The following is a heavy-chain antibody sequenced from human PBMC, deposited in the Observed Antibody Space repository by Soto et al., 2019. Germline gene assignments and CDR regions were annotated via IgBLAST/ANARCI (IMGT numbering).Heavy chain of an antibody. J-gene: IGHJ4*02. D-gene: IGHD6-19*01. CDR1: GFIFSTYW. CDR2: IKPDGSAK. V-gene: IGHV3-7*01. CDR3: ARDLALAGNY. Sequence: PGGSLRLSCAASGFIFSTYWMTWVRQAPGKGLEWVANIKPDGSAKNYVDPVKGRFTISRDNANNSLFLQMNSLRAEDTATYYCARDLALAGNYWGQGVLVTVSS.